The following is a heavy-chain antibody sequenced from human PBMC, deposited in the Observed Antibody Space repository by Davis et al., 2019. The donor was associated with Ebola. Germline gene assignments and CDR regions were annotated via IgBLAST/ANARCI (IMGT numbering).Heavy chain of an antibody. CDR1: GFTFSSFT. CDR2: ISNNGGAT. V-gene: IGHV3-64D*06. Sequence: WGSLTLSCSGSGFTFSSFTMPWVRQAPGKGLEYVSAISNNGGATNYADSVKGRFTISRDNSKDTLYLQMSSLKPEDTAVYYCVKDRMAIIRGAFDIWGQGTMATVSS. D-gene: IGHD5-24*01. J-gene: IGHJ3*02. CDR3: VKDRMAIIRGAFDI.